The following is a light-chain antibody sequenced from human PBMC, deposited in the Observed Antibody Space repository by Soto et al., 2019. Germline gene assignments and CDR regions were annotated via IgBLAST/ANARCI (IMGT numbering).Light chain of an antibody. CDR3: QQRSNWPPIT. Sequence: EVVMTQSPATLSVSPVERATLSCRASQSVSSNLVWYQQKPGQAPRLLIYDASNRATGIPARFSGGGSGTDFTLTIDNLEPEDFAIYYCQQRSNWPPITFGQGTRLEIK. J-gene: IGKJ5*01. CDR1: QSVSSN. CDR2: DAS. V-gene: IGKV3-11*01.